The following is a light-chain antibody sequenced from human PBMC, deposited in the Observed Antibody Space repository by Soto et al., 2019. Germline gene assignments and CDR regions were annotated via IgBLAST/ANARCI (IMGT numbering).Light chain of an antibody. CDR1: QIISTW. CDR3: QQYNTYWT. CDR2: YAS. V-gene: IGKV1-5*01. Sequence: DVQMTQSPSTLSASVGDRVTLTCRASQIISTWLAWYQQKPGKAPKLLIYYASSLESGVPSRFSGSGSGTEFTLTISSLQPDDFATYYCQQYNTYWTFGQGTKV. J-gene: IGKJ1*01.